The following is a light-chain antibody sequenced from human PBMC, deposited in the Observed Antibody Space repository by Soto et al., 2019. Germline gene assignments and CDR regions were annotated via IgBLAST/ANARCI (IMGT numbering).Light chain of an antibody. V-gene: IGKV1-33*01. CDR2: DAS. CDR1: HDISNF. Sequence: DVQMTQSPSSLSASVGDRVTITCRASHDISNFLNWFQQKPGTAPELLIHDASSLQTGVPSRFSGSGHGTDFTLTISSLQPEDVGKYFCQQFDHIPISFGWGNKVEI. CDR3: QQFDHIPIS. J-gene: IGKJ2*01.